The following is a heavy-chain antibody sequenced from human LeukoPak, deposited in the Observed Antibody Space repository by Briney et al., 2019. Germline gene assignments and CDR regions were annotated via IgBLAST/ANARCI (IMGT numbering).Heavy chain of an antibody. CDR2: IYYSGST. D-gene: IGHD6-19*01. CDR1: GGSISSSSYY. CDR3: AVRTSIAVAAYFDY. V-gene: IGHV4-39*07. Sequence: SETLSLTCTVSGGSISSSSYYWGWIRQPPGKGLEWIGSIYYSGSTYYNPSLKSRVTISVDTSKNQFSLKLSSVTAADTAVYYCAVRTSIAVAAYFDYWGQGTLVTVSS. J-gene: IGHJ4*02.